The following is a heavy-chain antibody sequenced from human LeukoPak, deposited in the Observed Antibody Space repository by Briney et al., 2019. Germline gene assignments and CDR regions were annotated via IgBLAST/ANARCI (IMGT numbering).Heavy chain of an antibody. Sequence: GGSLRLSCAASGFTFSSYSMNWVRQAPGKGLEWVSYISSSSSTIYYADTVKGRFIISRDNAKNSLYPQINSLRAEDTAVYYCARDSGYYYDSSGDWGRGTLVTVSS. CDR1: GFTFSSYS. CDR3: ARDSGYYYDSSGD. D-gene: IGHD3-22*01. J-gene: IGHJ4*02. CDR2: ISSSSSTI. V-gene: IGHV3-48*01.